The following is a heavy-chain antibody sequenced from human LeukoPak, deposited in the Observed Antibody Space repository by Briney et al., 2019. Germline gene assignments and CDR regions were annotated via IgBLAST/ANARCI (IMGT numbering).Heavy chain of an antibody. V-gene: IGHV4-34*01. CDR3: ASSTIFGVVANWFDP. D-gene: IGHD3-3*01. CDR2: INHSGST. Sequence: SETLSLTCAVYGGSFSGYYWSWIRQPPGKGLEWIGEINHSGSTNYNPSLKSRVTISVDTSKNQFSLKVTSVTAADTAVYYCASSTIFGVVANWFDPWGQGTLVTVSS. J-gene: IGHJ5*02. CDR1: GGSFSGYY.